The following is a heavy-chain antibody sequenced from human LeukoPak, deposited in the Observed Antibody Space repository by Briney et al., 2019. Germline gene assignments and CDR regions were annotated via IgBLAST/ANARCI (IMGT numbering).Heavy chain of an antibody. Sequence: GGSLRLSCAASGFTFSDDYMSWIREAPGKGLEGVSYISSNGNTMYYAESVKGRFPISRANAKNSLYMQMNSLRAADTAVYYCVRFVSAATAGRSPGFDSWGQGTLVTVSS. V-gene: IGHV3-11*01. CDR1: GFTFSDDY. CDR3: VRFVSAATAGRSPGFDS. CDR2: ISSNGNTM. J-gene: IGHJ5*01. D-gene: IGHD6-13*01.